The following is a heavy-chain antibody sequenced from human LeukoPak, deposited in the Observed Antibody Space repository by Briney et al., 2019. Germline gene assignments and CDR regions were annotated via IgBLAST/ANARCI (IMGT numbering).Heavy chain of an antibody. V-gene: IGHV3-23*01. CDR2: ISCSGVST. CDR3: ASPARWHNNAFDI. Sequence: GGSVRLSCAASGFTFSRYAMRWVRQAPGKGLEWVSAISCSGVSTYYAASVTGRFIISSDNSQNTLYLQMNSLSAHDRALYYCASPARWHNNAFDIWGNVTMVTV. CDR1: GFTFSRYA. J-gene: IGHJ3*02. D-gene: IGHD6-25*01.